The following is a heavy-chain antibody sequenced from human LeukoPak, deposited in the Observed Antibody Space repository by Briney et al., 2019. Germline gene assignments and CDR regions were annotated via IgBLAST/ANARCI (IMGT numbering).Heavy chain of an antibody. CDR2: VYFDDSDV. CDR1: AYTFTNYW. D-gene: IGHD3-22*01. Sequence: GESLKISCKGSAYTFTNYWIGWVRQVPGKGLEWMGIVYFDDSDVRYSPSFQGQVTISADKSVSPAYLQWSSLKASDTAIYYCARGNYYDTSGPRAYFEHWGQGTLVTVSS. CDR3: ARGNYYDTSGPRAYFEH. V-gene: IGHV5-51*01. J-gene: IGHJ1*01.